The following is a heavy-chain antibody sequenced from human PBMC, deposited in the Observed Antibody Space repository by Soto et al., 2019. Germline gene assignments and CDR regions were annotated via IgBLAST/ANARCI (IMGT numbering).Heavy chain of an antibody. V-gene: IGHV2-5*02. J-gene: IGHJ4*02. Sequence: QITLKESGPTLVKPTQTLTLTCTFSGFSLTTYAMGVGWIRQPPGKALEWLALIYWDDDKRYNPSLESRLTITKNTSKNQVVLSMTNMDPMDTATDLCAHKIYGDYVDYWGQGTLVTVSS. CDR3: AHKIYGDYVDY. CDR2: IYWDDDK. CDR1: GFSLTTYAMG. D-gene: IGHD4-17*01.